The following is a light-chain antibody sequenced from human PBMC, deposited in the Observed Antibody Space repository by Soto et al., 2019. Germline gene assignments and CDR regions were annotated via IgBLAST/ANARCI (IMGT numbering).Light chain of an antibody. Sequence: NFMLTRPHSVSESPGKTVTISCTRSGGSIASNHVQWYQQRPGSAPTTVIYKNDQRPSGVPDRFSGSIDSSSNSASLTISGLKTEDEADFYCQSYDSFSVVFGGGTKLTVL. J-gene: IGLJ2*01. V-gene: IGLV6-57*04. CDR1: GGSIASNH. CDR3: QSYDSFSVV. CDR2: KND.